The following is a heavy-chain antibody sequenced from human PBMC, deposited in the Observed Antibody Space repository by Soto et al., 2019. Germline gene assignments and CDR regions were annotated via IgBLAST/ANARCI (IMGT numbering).Heavy chain of an antibody. D-gene: IGHD1-26*01. V-gene: IGHV4-39*01. CDR2: IYYSGST. Sequence: QLLLQESGPGLVKPSETLSLTCTVSGCSISSSSYYWGWIRQPPGKGLEWIGSIYYSGSTYYNPSLTSRVTITEDHHKNQFPLKQSYVPAADAAVDYCARKGQKGATEDDFDFWGQGTMVTVSS. CDR1: GCSISSSSYY. J-gene: IGHJ3*01. CDR3: ARKGQKGATEDDFDF.